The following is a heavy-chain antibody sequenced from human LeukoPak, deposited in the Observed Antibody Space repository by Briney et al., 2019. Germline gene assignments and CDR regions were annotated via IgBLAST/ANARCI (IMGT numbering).Heavy chain of an antibody. CDR2: MNPNSGDR. Sequence: ASVTVSCKASGYTFTTYYITWVRQATGQGREWMGWMNPNSGDRAYAQNFQGRVAMTRDTSISTAYMELSSLRSEDTDVYYCARGLGDYYDTSDFYYAVPAHWGQGTLVTVSS. V-gene: IGHV1-8*01. J-gene: IGHJ4*02. D-gene: IGHD3-22*01. CDR1: GYTFTTYY. CDR3: ARGLGDYYDTSDFYYAVPAH.